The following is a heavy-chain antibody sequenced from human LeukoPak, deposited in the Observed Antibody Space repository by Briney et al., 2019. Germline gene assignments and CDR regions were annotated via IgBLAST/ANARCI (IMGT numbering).Heavy chain of an antibody. Sequence: SETLSLTCTVSGGSISSRTYYWGWIRQPAGKGLEWIGRIYTSGSTNYNPSLKSRITISVDTSKNQFSLKLSSVTAADTAVYYCARNSCPSGSCYDNRGYFDYWGQGTLVTVSS. D-gene: IGHD2-15*01. CDR1: GGSISSRTYY. V-gene: IGHV4-61*02. CDR2: IYTSGST. J-gene: IGHJ4*02. CDR3: ARNSCPSGSCYDNRGYFDY.